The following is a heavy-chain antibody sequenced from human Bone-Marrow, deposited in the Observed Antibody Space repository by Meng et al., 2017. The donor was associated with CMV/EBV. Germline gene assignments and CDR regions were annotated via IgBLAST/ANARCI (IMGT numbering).Heavy chain of an antibody. V-gene: IGHV3-30*04. CDR3: AMGGDYGDYHDPFDY. CDR2: ISYDGSNK. CDR1: GFTFSSYA. J-gene: IGHJ4*02. Sequence: GESLKISCAASGFTFSSYAMHWVRQAPGKGLEWVAAISYDGSNKYYADSVKGRFTISRDNSKNTLYLQMNSLRAEDTAVYYCAMGGDYGDYHDPFDYWGQGTLVTVSS. D-gene: IGHD4-17*01.